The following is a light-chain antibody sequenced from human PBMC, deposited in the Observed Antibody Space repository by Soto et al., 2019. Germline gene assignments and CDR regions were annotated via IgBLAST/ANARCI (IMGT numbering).Light chain of an antibody. CDR1: DIGSKG. J-gene: IGLJ2*01. CDR2: SDT. CDR3: QVWDSGSAHVV. V-gene: IGLV3-21*01. Sequence: SYELTQPPSVSVAPGKTASISCGGTDIGSKGVHWYQQKPGQAPVLVIYSDTDLPPVITERFSGSNSATLATLTISRVEAGDEADYYCQVWDSGSAHVVFGGGTKVTVL.